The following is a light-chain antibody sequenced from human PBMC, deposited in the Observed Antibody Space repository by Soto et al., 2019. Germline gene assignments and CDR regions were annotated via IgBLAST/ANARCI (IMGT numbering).Light chain of an antibody. J-gene: IGKJ1*01. V-gene: IGKV3-20*01. Sequence: EIVLTQSPGTLSLSPGERATLSCRASQSVSSSYLAWYQQKPGQAPRLLIYGASSRATGIPDRFCGSGAGTTFFLTISSRQAAEFAVYYCQQYGSSSWTFGQGTKVEVK. CDR2: GAS. CDR3: QQYGSSSWT. CDR1: QSVSSSY.